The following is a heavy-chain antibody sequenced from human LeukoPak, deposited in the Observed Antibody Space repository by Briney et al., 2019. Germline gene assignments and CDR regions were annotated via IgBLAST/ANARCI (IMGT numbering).Heavy chain of an antibody. CDR2: ISGSGGST. D-gene: IGHD3-10*01. Sequence: GGPLRLSCAASGFTFSSYPMSWLRQAPGKALEWVSDISGSGGSTYCGVYVKCRFTISRDNSKNTLFLQMNSLIAEDTAVYYCAKDVLQNYYGSGSLRVPPYYCDYWGQGTLVTVSS. CDR3: AKDVLQNYYGSGSLRVPPYYCDY. J-gene: IGHJ4*02. CDR1: GFTFSSYP. V-gene: IGHV3-23*01.